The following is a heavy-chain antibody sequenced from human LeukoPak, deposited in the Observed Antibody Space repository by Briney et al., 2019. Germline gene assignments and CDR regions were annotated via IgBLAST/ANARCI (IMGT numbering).Heavy chain of an antibody. J-gene: IGHJ4*02. CDR1: GGTFSSYA. Sequence: SVKVSCKASGGTFSSYAISGVRQAPGQGLEWMGGIIPIFGTANYAQKFQRRVTITADDYTSTAYMELSSLRSEDTAVYYCARIHIDCSSTSCYTRYYFDYWGQGTLVTVSS. V-gene: IGHV1-69*01. CDR2: IIPIFGTA. D-gene: IGHD2-2*02. CDR3: ARIHIDCSSTSCYTRYYFDY.